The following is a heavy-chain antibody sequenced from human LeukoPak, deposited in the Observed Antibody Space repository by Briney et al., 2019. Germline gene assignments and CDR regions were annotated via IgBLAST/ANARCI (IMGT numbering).Heavy chain of an antibody. V-gene: IGHV4-34*01. Sequence: SETLSLTCAVYGGSFSGYYWSWIRQPPGKGLEWIGEINHSGSTNYNPSPKSRVTISVDTSKNQFSLKLSSVTAADTAVYYCARDRIVVVPAAMRFGFDHWGQGTLVSVSS. CDR2: INHSGST. CDR1: GGSFSGYY. CDR3: ARDRIVVVPAAMRFGFDH. D-gene: IGHD2-2*01. J-gene: IGHJ4*02.